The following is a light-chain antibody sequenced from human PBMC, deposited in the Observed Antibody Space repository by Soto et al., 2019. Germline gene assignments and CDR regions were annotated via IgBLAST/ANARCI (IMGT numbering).Light chain of an antibody. V-gene: IGLV2-14*01. J-gene: IGLJ1*01. CDR2: EAS. CDR3: SSYTSSTSLLI. Sequence: QSALTQPASVSASPGQSITISCIGTYSDIGGYKHVSWYQQHPGKAPKLIIYEASNRPSGISNRFSGSKSGNTASLTISGLQADDEADHYCSSYTSSTSLLIFGTGTKLTVL. CDR1: YSDIGGYKH.